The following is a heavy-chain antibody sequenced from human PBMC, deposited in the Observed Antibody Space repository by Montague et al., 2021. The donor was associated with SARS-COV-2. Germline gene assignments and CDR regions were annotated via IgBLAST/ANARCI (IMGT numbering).Heavy chain of an antibody. Sequence: SETLSLTCAVHGTSFSGYYWNWIHQPPGKGLEWIGEINHGGSTKYSPSLKSRLTISADTSKNQFSLKLTSVVAADTAVYYCARLRDGVVPSPILGVGPYYSYYYMDVWGRGTTVTVSS. V-gene: IGHV4-34*01. J-gene: IGHJ6*03. CDR2: INHGGST. CDR1: GTSFSGYY. CDR3: ARLRDGVVPSPILGVGPYYSYYYMDV. D-gene: IGHD3-10*01.